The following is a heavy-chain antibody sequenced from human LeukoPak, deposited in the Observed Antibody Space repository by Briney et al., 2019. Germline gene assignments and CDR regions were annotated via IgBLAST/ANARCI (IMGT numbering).Heavy chain of an antibody. CDR2: IDSSGTTV. J-gene: IGHJ5*02. Sequence: GGSLRLSCAASGFTFRNAYMSWVRQAPGKGLEWISFIDSSGTTVFYADSVKGRFTISRDNAKNSLYLETNSLRAEDTAVYYCARDSPTSTRYNWFDPWGQGTLVTVSS. CDR3: ARDSPTSTRYNWFDP. CDR1: GFTFRNAY. D-gene: IGHD5/OR15-5a*01. V-gene: IGHV3-11*04.